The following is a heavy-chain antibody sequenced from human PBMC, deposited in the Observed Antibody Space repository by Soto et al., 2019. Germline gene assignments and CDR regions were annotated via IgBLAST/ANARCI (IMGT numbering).Heavy chain of an antibody. CDR2: INAGNGNT. D-gene: IGHD3-22*01. J-gene: IGHJ3*01. CDR3: ATSINMNFYDCSSRGMGDAFDF. Sequence: ASVKVSCKASGYTFTSYAMHWVRQAPGQRLEWMGWINAGNGNTKYSQKFQGRVTITRDTSASTAYMELSSLRSEDTAVYYCATSINMNFYDCSSRGMGDAFDFWGQGTMVTVSS. V-gene: IGHV1-3*01. CDR1: GYTFTSYA.